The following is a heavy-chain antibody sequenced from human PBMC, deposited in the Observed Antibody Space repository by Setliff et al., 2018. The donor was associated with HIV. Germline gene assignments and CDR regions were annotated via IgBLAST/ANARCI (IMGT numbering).Heavy chain of an antibody. D-gene: IGHD2-2*01. CDR2: ISGSGGTT. J-gene: IGHJ4*02. V-gene: IGHV3-23*01. CDR1: GFTFSIYA. CDR3: TSGALLPTVDY. Sequence: PGGSLRLSCAASGFTFSIYAMSWVRQAPGKGLEWVSGISGSGGTTNYADSVKGRFTISRDNSKNMVFLQMNSLRAEDTAVYYCTSGALLPTVDYWGRGTLVTVSS.